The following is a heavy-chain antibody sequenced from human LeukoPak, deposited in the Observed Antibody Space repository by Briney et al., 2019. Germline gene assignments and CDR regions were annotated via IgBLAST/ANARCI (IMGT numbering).Heavy chain of an antibody. CDR2: ISNSSSYI. D-gene: IGHD3-10*01. J-gene: IGHJ6*03. CDR1: GFTFSSHS. CDR3: ARGGIPTGPYYYFYYMDV. Sequence: GSLRLSCAASGFTFSSHSMNWVRQAPGKGLEWVSSISNSSSYIYYADSVKGRFTISRDNSRNTLYLQMNSLRGEDAAVYSCARGGIPTGPYYYFYYMDVWGKGTAVTVSS. V-gene: IGHV3-21*01.